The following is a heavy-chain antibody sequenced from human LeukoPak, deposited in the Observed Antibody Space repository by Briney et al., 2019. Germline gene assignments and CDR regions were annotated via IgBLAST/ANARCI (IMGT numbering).Heavy chain of an antibody. CDR1: GFTFSSYG. J-gene: IGHJ4*02. D-gene: IGHD3-22*01. CDR2: IRYDGSNK. Sequence: GGSLRLSCAASGFTFSSYGMHWVRQAPGKGLEWMAFIRYDGSNKYYADSVKGRFTISRDNSKNTLYLQMNSLRAEDTAVYYCARGSAYYDSSGYYYANDYWGQGTLVTVSS. CDR3: ARGSAYYDSSGYYYANDY. V-gene: IGHV3-30*02.